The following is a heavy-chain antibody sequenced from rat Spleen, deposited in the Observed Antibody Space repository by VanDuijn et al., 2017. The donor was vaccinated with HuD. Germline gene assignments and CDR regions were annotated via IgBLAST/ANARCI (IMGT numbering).Heavy chain of an antibody. V-gene: IGHV5-29*01. CDR3: ASRTGNWFAY. CDR1: GFNFSVYF. D-gene: IGHD4-2*01. Sequence: EVQLVESDGGLVQPGRSLKLSCVASGFNFSVYFMAWVRQAPTKGLEWVATISYDGRRTYYRDSVKGRFTISRDNAKSILYLQMDSLRSEDTATYYCASRTGNWFAYWGQGTLVTVSS. CDR2: ISYDGRRT. J-gene: IGHJ3*01.